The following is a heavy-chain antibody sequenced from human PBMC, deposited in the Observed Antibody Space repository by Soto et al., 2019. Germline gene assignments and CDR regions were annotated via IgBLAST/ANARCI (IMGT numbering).Heavy chain of an antibody. CDR3: AREAVGSYFDL. J-gene: IGHJ2*01. V-gene: IGHV3-74*01. Sequence: EVQLVESGGGLVQPGGSLRLSCAASGFTFSSYWMHWVRQAPGKGLVCVSRINSDGSTTTYADSVKGRFTISRDNAKNTLYLQMNSLRAEDTAVYYCAREAVGSYFDLWGRGTLVTVSS. CDR2: INSDGSTT. CDR1: GFTFSSYW. D-gene: IGHD2-15*01.